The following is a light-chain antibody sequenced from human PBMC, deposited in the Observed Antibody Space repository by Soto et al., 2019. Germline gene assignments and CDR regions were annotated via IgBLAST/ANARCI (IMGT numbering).Light chain of an antibody. CDR3: AAWDDTLNGPV. CDR1: SSNIGSNP. V-gene: IGLV1-44*01. Sequence: QSVLTQPPSASGTPGQRVTISCSGSSSNIGSNPVNWYQQLPGTAPRLLMYGNNQRPSAVPDRFSGSKSGTSASLATSGLQSEDEADYYCAAWDDTLNGPVFAGGTKLTVL. J-gene: IGLJ2*01. CDR2: GNN.